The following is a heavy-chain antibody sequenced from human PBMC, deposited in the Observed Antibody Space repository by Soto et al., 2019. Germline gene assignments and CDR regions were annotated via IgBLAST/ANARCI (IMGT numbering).Heavy chain of an antibody. CDR1: GFTFTIYW. CDR3: ARDRQRGTYYGPVIFDY. J-gene: IGHJ4*02. V-gene: IGHV3-7*01. Sequence: GSLRLSCAASGFTFTIYWMSWVRQAPGKGLEWVANIKQDGSEKYYVDSVKGRFTISRDNAKNSLFLQMNSLRAEDTAVYYCARDRQRGTYYGPVIFDYWGQGALVTVS. D-gene: IGHD1-26*01. CDR2: IKQDGSEK.